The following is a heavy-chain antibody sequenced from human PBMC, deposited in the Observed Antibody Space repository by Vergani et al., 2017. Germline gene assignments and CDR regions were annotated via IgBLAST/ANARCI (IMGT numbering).Heavy chain of an antibody. CDR3: AREVATAFNY. V-gene: IGHV3-43*02. J-gene: IGHJ4*02. D-gene: IGHD4-23*01. CDR1: GFTFDDYA. CDR2: ISGDGGST. Sequence: EVQLVESGGGVVQPGGSLRLSCAASGFTFDDYAMHWVRQAPGKGLEWVSLISGDGGSTYYADSVKGRLTISTDNSNNSLYLQMNSLRTEDTALYYCAREVATAFNYGGQGTLGTVSS.